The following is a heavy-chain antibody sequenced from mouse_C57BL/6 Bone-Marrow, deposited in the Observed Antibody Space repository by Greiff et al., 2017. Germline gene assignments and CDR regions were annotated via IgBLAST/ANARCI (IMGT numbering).Heavy chain of an antibody. CDR3: ARLGTTVGGDY. CDR1: GYTFTSYW. J-gene: IGHJ2*01. CDR2: IDPSDSYT. V-gene: IGHV1-59*01. Sequence: QVQLQQPGAELVRPGTSVKLSCKASGYTFTSYWMHWVKQRPGQGLEWIGVIDPSDSYTNYNQKFKGKATLTVDTSSSTAYMQLSSLTSEDSAVYDCARLGTTVGGDYWGQGTTLTVSS. D-gene: IGHD1-1*01.